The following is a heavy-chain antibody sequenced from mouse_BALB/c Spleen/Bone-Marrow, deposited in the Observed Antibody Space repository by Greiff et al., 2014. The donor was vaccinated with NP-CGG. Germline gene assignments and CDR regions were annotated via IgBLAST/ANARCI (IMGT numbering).Heavy chain of an antibody. V-gene: IGHV3-6*02. CDR1: GYSITSGYY. Sequence: EESGPGLVKPSQSLSLTCSVTGYSITSGYYWNWIRQFPGNKLEWMGYISYDGSNNYNPSLKNRISITRDTSKNQFFLKLNSVTTEDTATYYCARDLLWSYWGQGTSVTVSS. J-gene: IGHJ4*01. CDR3: ARDLLWSY. CDR2: ISYDGSN. D-gene: IGHD2-1*01.